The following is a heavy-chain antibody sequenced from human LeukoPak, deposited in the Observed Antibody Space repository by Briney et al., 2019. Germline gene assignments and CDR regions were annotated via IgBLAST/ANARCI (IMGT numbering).Heavy chain of an antibody. CDR3: ARGGWLAFDY. Sequence: GGSLRLSCAASGFTVSSNYMSWVRQAPGKGLEWVSVIYSGGSTYYADSVKGRFTISRDNVKNSLYLQMNSLRADDTALYYCARGGWLAFDYWGQGTLVTVSS. D-gene: IGHD3-10*01. CDR1: GFTVSSNY. J-gene: IGHJ4*02. V-gene: IGHV3-53*01. CDR2: IYSGGST.